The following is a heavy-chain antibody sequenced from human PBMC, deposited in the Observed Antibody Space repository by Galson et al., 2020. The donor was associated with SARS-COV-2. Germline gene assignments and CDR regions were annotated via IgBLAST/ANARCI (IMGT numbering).Heavy chain of an antibody. CDR2: FDPEDGET. CDR1: GYTLTELS. J-gene: IGHJ5*02. V-gene: IGHV1-24*01. CDR3: ATAPVVVVADWFDP. D-gene: IGHD2-15*01. Sequence: ASVKVSCKVSGYTLTELSMHWVRQVPGKGLEWMGGFDPEDGETIYAQKFQGRVTMTEDTSTDTAYMELSSLRSEDTAVYYCATAPVVVVADWFDPWGQGTLVTVSS.